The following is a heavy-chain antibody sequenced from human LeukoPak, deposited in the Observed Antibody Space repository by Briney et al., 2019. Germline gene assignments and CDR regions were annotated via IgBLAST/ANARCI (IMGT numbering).Heavy chain of an antibody. CDR3: ARARLDTAMVSADY. CDR2: IYYSGST. V-gene: IGHV4-39*07. CDR1: GGFISSSSYY. Sequence: SETLSLTCTVSGGFISSSSYYWGWIRQPPGKGLEWIGSIYYSGSTYYNPSLKSRVTISVDTSKNQFSLKLSSVTAADTAMYYCARARLDTAMVSADYWGQGTLVTVSS. J-gene: IGHJ4*02. D-gene: IGHD5-18*01.